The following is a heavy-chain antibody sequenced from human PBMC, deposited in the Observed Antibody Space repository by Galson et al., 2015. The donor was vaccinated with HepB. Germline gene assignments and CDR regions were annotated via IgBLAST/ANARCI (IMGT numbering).Heavy chain of an antibody. V-gene: IGHV3-11*06. J-gene: IGHJ4*02. CDR2: ISSSSYT. CDR3: ARDDGRDGYNEGDFDY. D-gene: IGHD5-24*01. Sequence: SLRLSCAASGFTFSDYYMSWIRQAPGKGLEWVSYISSSSYTNYADSVKGRFTISRDNAKNSLYLQMNSLRAEDTAVYYCARDDGRDGYNEGDFDYWGQGTLVTVSS. CDR1: GFTFSDYY.